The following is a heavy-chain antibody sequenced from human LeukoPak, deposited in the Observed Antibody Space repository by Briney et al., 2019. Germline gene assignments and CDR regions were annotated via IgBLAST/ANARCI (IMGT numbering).Heavy chain of an antibody. CDR3: AREGGYYFDY. V-gene: IGHV1-69*05. J-gene: IGHJ4*02. CDR1: GGTFSSYA. Sequence: SVKVSCKASGGTFSSYAISWVRQAPGHGLEWMGRIIPIFGTANYAQKFQGRVTITTDESTSTAYMELSSLRSEDTAVYYCAREGGYYFDYWGQGTLVTVSS. CDR2: IIPIFGTA. D-gene: IGHD3-16*01.